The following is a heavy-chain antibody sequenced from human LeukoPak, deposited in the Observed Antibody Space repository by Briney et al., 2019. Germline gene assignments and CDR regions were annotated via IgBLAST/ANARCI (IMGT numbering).Heavy chain of an antibody. CDR3: ARDRAWNYFDY. V-gene: IGHV3-30*03. J-gene: IGHJ4*02. CDR1: GFTFSRHG. Sequence: PGRSLRLSCAPSGFTFSRHGMHWVRQAPGKGLAWVAIISNDGSRKYYAHSVEGRFTISRDNSKNTLYLQMDSLRAEDTAVYYCARDRAWNYFDYWGQGTLVTVSS. CDR2: ISNDGSRK. D-gene: IGHD3-3*01.